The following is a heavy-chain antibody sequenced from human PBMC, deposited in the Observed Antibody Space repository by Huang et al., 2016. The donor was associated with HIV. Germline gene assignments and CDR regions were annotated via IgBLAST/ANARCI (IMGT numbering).Heavy chain of an antibody. J-gene: IGHJ4*02. Sequence: QVHLEESGGGVVQPGRPLRLSCTASGFMFSTLGIDWVRQATGKRLEWVAGISNDGSRKYYVDSVKGRFTISRDKSKNIVYLQMNSLRPEDTAVYYCAKPSGDYEFFDFWGQGTVVTVSS. V-gene: IGHV3-30*18. D-gene: IGHD4-17*01. CDR3: AKPSGDYEFFDF. CDR1: GFMFSTLG. CDR2: ISNDGSRK.